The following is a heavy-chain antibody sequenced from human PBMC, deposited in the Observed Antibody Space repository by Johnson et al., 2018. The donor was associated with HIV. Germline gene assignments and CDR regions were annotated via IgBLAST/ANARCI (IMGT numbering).Heavy chain of an antibody. D-gene: IGHD7-27*01. CDR1: GFRFDDYG. V-gene: IGHV3-20*04. CDR3: ARDPSTQDSRLTGDCGAFDI. Sequence: VQLVESGGGVVRPGGSLRLSCEGSGFRFDDYGMSWVRQAPGKGLDWVSGVNWNGVSTNYADSVKGRFRISRDNVKNSLYLQMDSLSAEDTAFYYCARDPSTQDSRLTGDCGAFDIWGQGTMVTVSS. J-gene: IGHJ3*02. CDR2: VNWNGVST.